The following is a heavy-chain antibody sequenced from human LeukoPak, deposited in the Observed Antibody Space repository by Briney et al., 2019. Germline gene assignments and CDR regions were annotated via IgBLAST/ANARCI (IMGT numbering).Heavy chain of an antibody. D-gene: IGHD4-17*01. CDR3: ATANYGDSPFVYGMAV. CDR1: GFLVSSNY. Sequence: GGSLRLSCAASGFLVSSNYMSWVRQPPGKGLEWVSLIYSDGTGYYADSVKGRFTISRDNSKNTLYLQMNSLRAEDTAVYYCATANYGDSPFVYGMAVWGQGTTVTVSS. V-gene: IGHV3-66*01. J-gene: IGHJ6*02. CDR2: IYSDGTG.